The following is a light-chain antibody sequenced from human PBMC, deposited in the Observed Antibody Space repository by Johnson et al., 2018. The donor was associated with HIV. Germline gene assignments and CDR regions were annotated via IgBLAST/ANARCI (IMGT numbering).Light chain of an antibody. J-gene: IGLJ1*01. CDR3: GTWDSSLSVDNYV. V-gene: IGLV1-51*01. CDR2: DNN. Sequence: QPVLTQPPSVSAAPGQKVTISCSGSSSNIGNNYVSWYQQLPGTAPKLLIYDNNKRPSGIPDRFSGSKSGTSATLGITGLQTGAEADYYCGTWDSSLSVDNYVLGTGTKVTVL. CDR1: SSNIGNNY.